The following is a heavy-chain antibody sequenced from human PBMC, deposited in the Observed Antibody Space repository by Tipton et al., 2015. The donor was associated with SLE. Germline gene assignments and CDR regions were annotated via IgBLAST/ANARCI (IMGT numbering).Heavy chain of an antibody. D-gene: IGHD1-26*01. J-gene: IGHJ3*02. CDR1: GGSISSDY. CDR3: AREGDSGSFHDAFDI. Sequence: TLSLTCTVSGGSISSDYWNWIRQPPGKGLEWIGYIYYSGSTNYNPSLKSRVTISLDTSKNQFSLKLSSVTAADTAVYYCAREGDSGSFHDAFDIWGQGTMVTVSS. V-gene: IGHV4-59*12. CDR2: IYYSGST.